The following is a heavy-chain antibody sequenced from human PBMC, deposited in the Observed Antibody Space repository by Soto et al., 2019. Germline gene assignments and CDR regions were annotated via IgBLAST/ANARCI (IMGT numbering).Heavy chain of an antibody. Sequence: SETLSLTCSLSSNNVSSDYYSGWIRPSPGKGLEWIGSIYSSGSTYYNPSLRGRLRLSMDASKNLFSLTVTSVTAADTAIYCCTRLGPRRFSVTTFDYWGQGLPVTVSA. J-gene: IGHJ4*02. V-gene: IGHV4-38-2*02. CDR1: SNNVSSDYY. D-gene: IGHD4-17*01. CDR3: TRLGPRRFSVTTFDY. CDR2: IYSSGST.